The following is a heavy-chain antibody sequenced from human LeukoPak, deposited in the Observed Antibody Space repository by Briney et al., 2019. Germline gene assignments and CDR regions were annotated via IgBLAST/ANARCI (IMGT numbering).Heavy chain of an antibody. CDR3: ARNYYFYDSRGYQPLDH. D-gene: IGHD3-22*01. J-gene: IGHJ4*02. Sequence: GGSLRLSCAASGFTFSIYWMTWVRQAPGKGLEWVANIKQDGSEKYYVDSVKGRFTISRDNAKNSLYLQMNSLRAEDTAVYYCARNYYFYDSRGYQPLDHWGQGTLVPVSS. V-gene: IGHV3-7*04. CDR1: GFTFSIYW. CDR2: IKQDGSEK.